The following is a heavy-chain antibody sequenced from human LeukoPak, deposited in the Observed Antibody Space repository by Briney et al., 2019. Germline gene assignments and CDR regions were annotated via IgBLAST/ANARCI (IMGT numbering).Heavy chain of an antibody. J-gene: IGHJ4*02. V-gene: IGHV3-48*03. CDR2: ISSSGSTI. Sequence: PGGSLRLSCAASGFTFSSYEMNWVRQAPGKGLEWVSYISSSGSTIYYADSVKGRFTISRDDAKNSLYLQMKSLRIEDTAVYYCAGSYYFDSGIDSWGQGTLVTVST. CDR1: GFTFSSYE. D-gene: IGHD3-22*01. CDR3: AGSYYFDSGIDS.